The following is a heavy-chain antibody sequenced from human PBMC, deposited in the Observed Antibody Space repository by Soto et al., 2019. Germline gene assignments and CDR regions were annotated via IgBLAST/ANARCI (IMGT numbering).Heavy chain of an antibody. D-gene: IGHD3-10*01. CDR3: ARDYYGSGSYYEDNWFDP. CDR1: GYTFTSYG. J-gene: IGHJ5*02. Sequence: ASVKVSCKASGYTFTSYGISWVRQAPGQGLEWMGWISAYNGNTNYAQKLQGRVTMTTDTSTSTAYMELRSLRSDDTAVYYCARDYYGSGSYYEDNWFDPWGQGTLVTVSS. V-gene: IGHV1-18*01. CDR2: ISAYNGNT.